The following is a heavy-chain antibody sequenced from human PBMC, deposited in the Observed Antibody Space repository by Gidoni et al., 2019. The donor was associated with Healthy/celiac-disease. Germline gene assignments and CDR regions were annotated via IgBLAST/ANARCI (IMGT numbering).Heavy chain of an antibody. D-gene: IGHD3-3*01. V-gene: IGHV4-34*01. CDR2: INHSGST. CDR1: GGSFSGYY. J-gene: IGHJ5*02. CDR3: ARGRVYYDCWSGYQGWFDP. Sequence: TCAVYGGSFSGYYWSWIPQPPGKGLEWIGEINHSGSTNYNPSLKSRVTISVDTSKHQFSLKLSSVTAADSAVYYCARGRVYYDCWSGYQGWFDPWGQGTLVTVSS.